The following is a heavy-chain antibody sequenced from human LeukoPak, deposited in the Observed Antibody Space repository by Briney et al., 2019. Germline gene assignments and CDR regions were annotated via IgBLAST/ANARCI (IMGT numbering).Heavy chain of an antibody. V-gene: IGHV3-74*01. D-gene: IGHD6-13*01. J-gene: IGHJ4*02. CDR2: INNDMSTT. Sequence: GGSLRLSCAASGFTFSNYWMHWVRQAPGKGLVWVSRINNDMSTTTYADSVKGRFTISRDNAKNSLFLQMHSLRAEDTAVYYCARSQQLSSYYFDYWGQGTLVTISS. CDR3: ARSQQLSSYYFDY. CDR1: GFTFSNYW.